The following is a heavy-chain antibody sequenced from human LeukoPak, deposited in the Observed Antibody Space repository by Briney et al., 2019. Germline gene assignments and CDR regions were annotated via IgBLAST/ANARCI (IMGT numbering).Heavy chain of an antibody. D-gene: IGHD3-10*01. CDR3: AREERSQHGTGYAGVPDY. J-gene: IGHJ4*02. Sequence: SVKVSCKASGGTFSSYAISWVRQAPGQGLEWMGGIIPIFGTANYAQKFQGRVTITADESTSTAYMELSSLRSEDTAVYYCAREERSQHGTGYAGVPDYWGQGTLVAVSS. CDR2: IIPIFGTA. CDR1: GGTFSSYA. V-gene: IGHV1-69*13.